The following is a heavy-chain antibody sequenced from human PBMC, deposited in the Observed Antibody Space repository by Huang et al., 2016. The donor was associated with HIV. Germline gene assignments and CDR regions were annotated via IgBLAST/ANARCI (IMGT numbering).Heavy chain of an antibody. CDR3: AKRGGAWGSPYAFDL. CDR1: GGSFNHFG. CDR2: IIQRFGTR. D-gene: IGHD3-16*01. J-gene: IGHJ3*01. Sequence: QVQLVQSGAEVRKPGSSVKVSCRASGGSFNHFGINWVRQAPGQGLEGMGGIIQRFGTRNDAQRFKDRVTITADETTGVVHLEVTSLRSDDTAVYFCAKRGGAWGSPYAFDLWGPGTMVTVSS. V-gene: IGHV1-69*13.